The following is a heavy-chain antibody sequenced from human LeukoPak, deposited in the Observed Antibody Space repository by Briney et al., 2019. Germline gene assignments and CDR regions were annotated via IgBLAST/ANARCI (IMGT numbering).Heavy chain of an antibody. V-gene: IGHV1-2*02. CDR3: ARGMRGYSPA. Sequence: GASVKVSCKASGYTFTAYYVHWVRQAPGQGLEWMGWINPSSGGTNYAQKFQGRVTMTRDTSISTAYMELSRLRSDDTAVYYCARGMRGYSPAWGQGTLVTVSS. J-gene: IGHJ5*02. D-gene: IGHD5-18*01. CDR2: INPSSGGT. CDR1: GYTFTAYY.